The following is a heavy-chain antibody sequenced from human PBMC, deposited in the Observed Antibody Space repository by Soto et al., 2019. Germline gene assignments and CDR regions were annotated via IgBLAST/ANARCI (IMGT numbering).Heavy chain of an antibody. J-gene: IGHJ4*02. CDR1: GFTFSSYA. Sequence: PGGSLRLSCAASGFTFSSYAMSWVRQAPGKGLEWVSAISGSGGSTYYADSVKGRFTISRDNSKNTLYLQMNSLRAEDTAVYYCARGVAGWKIGDSETFFDFWGPGTLVTVSS. V-gene: IGHV3-23*01. CDR3: ARGVAGWKIGDSETFFDF. CDR2: ISGSGGST. D-gene: IGHD1-1*01.